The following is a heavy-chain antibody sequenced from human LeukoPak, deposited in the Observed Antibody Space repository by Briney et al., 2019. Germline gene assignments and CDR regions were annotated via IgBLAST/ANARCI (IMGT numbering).Heavy chain of an antibody. CDR2: MSGSGGST. CDR3: ARVRYGELDV. Sequence: GGSLKLSCAASGFTFSSYAMSWVRQAPEKGLEWVSSMSGSGGSTYYADSVKGRFTISRDDSKNTLYLQMNSLRAEDTAVYYCARVRYGELDVWGQGTTVTVSS. J-gene: IGHJ6*02. CDR1: GFTFSSYA. D-gene: IGHD4-17*01. V-gene: IGHV3-23*01.